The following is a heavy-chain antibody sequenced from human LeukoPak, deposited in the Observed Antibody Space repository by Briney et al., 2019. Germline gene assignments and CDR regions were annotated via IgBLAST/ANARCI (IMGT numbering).Heavy chain of an antibody. J-gene: IGHJ3*02. CDR1: GFTFSRLA. CDR2: ISASGP. V-gene: IGHV3-23*01. CDR3: ARADLGISREDAFDI. D-gene: IGHD3-16*01. Sequence: PGGSLRLSCAASGFTFSRLAMTWVRQAPGKGLEWVSTISASGPYYADAVRGRFTISRDNSRNTLSLQMDSLRAEDTAVYYCARADLGISREDAFDIWGQGTMVTVSS.